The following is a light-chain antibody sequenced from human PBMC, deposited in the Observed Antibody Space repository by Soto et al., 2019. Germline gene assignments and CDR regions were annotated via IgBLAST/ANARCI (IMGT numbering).Light chain of an antibody. V-gene: IGKV3-11*01. CDR2: DAS. J-gene: IGKJ3*01. Sequence: EIVLRQSPATLSMSPGERATLSCRASQNIDNFLVWYQQKPGQAPRLLIYDASKRATGIPARFSGSGSGTDFTLTISSLEPEDLAVYYCQKRYTLITFGPGTKVDIK. CDR3: QKRYTLIT. CDR1: QNIDNF.